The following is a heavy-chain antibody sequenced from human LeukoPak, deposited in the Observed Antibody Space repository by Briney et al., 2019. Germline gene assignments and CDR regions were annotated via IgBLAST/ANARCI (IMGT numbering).Heavy chain of an antibody. CDR1: GYSLSSGYF. CDR3: ARQYSDILTGYHRGELYWYFDL. V-gene: IGHV4-38-2*02. CDR2: IYHSGST. J-gene: IGHJ2*01. Sequence: PSETLSLTCTVSGYSLSSGYFWGWIRQPPGKGLEWIGSIYHSGSTYYNPSLKSRVTISVDTSKNQSSLKLSSVTAADTAVYYCARQYSDILTGYHRGELYWYFDLWGRGTLVTVSS. D-gene: IGHD3-9*01.